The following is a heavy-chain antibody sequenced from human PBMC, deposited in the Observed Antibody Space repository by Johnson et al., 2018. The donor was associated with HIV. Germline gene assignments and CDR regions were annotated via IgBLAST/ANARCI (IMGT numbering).Heavy chain of an antibody. CDR2: ISYDGSNK. Sequence: QMQLVESGGGLVQPGGSLRLSCAASGFTFSRYGMHWVRQAPGKGLEWVACISYDGSNKHYAGSVKGRFTISRDKSKNTLYLQMNSLRAEDTAVYYCARDDDYSKVRAFDIWGQGTMVTVSS. J-gene: IGHJ3*02. D-gene: IGHD4-11*01. CDR3: ARDDDYSKVRAFDI. CDR1: GFTFSRYG. V-gene: IGHV3-30*03.